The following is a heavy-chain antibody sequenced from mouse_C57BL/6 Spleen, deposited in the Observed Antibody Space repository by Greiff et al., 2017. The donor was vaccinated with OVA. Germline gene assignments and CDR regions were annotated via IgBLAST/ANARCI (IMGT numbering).Heavy chain of an antibody. V-gene: IGHV6-3*01. CDR3: TGAYYSNYFGY. Sequence: EVMLVESGGGLVQPGGSMKLSCVASGFTFSNYWMNWVRQSPEKGLEWVAQIRLKSDNYATHYAESVKGRFTISRDDSKSSVYLQMNNLRAEDTGIYYCTGAYYSNYFGYWGQGTTLTVSS. J-gene: IGHJ2*01. CDR1: GFTFSNYW. CDR2: IRLKSDNYAT. D-gene: IGHD2-5*01.